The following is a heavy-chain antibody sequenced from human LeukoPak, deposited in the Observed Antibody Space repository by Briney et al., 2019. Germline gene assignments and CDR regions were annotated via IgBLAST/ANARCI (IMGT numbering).Heavy chain of an antibody. CDR1: GGSFSGYY. D-gene: IGHD3-22*01. J-gene: IGHJ3*02. V-gene: IGHV4-34*01. Sequence: SETLSLTCAVYGGSFSGYYWRWIRQPPGKGLEWIGEINHSGSTNYNPSLKSRVTISVDTSKNQFSLKLSSVTAADTAVYYCARGGIWYYYDSSGYYDAFDIWGQGTMVTVSS. CDR2: INHSGST. CDR3: ARGGIWYYYDSSGYYDAFDI.